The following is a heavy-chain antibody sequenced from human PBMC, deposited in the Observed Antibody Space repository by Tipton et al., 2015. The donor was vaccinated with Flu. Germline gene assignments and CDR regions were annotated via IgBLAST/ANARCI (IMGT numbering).Heavy chain of an antibody. CDR2: FNHSGST. CDR3: ARMVRNYFELGSSDI. CDR1: GGSFSGYF. D-gene: IGHD4/OR15-4a*01. Sequence: TLSLTCALYGGSFSGYFWSWIRQPPGKGLEWIGEFNHSGSTKYNPSLKSRVTISVDTSKSQLSLKLSSVTAADTAVYYCARMVRNYFELGSSDIWGQGTMVTVSS. V-gene: IGHV4-34*01. J-gene: IGHJ3*02.